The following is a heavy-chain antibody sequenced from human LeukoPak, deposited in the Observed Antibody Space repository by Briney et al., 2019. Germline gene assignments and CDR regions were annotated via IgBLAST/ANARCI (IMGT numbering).Heavy chain of an antibody. D-gene: IGHD3-22*01. CDR2: INPDSGGT. V-gene: IGHV1-2*02. CDR3: ARRMAESYYDSSGYPSLGY. Sequence: ASVKVSCKASGYTFIGYYMHWVRQAPGQGVEWMGWINPDSGGTNYAQQFQGRVTMTRDTSISTAYMDQSRLTSDDTGVYYCARRMAESYYDSSGYPSLGYWGQGTLVTVSS. CDR1: GYTFIGYY. J-gene: IGHJ4*02.